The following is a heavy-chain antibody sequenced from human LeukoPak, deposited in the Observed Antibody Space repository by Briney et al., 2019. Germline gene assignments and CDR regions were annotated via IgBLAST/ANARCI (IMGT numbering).Heavy chain of an antibody. CDR2: IKNKIDGETT. J-gene: IGHJ4*02. CDR1: GFTFSNAW. D-gene: IGHD5-24*01. V-gene: IGHV3-15*01. CDR3: TTVERWLLRSSPY. Sequence: GGSLRLSCAASGFTFSNAWMTWVRQAPGKGLEWVGRIKNKIDGETTDYAAPVEGRFTISRDDSKNTLHLQVNSLKTDDTAVYYCTTVERWLLRSSPYWGQGTLVTVSS.